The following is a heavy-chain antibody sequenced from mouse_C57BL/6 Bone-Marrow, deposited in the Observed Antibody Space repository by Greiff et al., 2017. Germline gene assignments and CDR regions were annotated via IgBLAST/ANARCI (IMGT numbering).Heavy chain of an antibody. CDR2: IHPNSGST. CDR3: ESSWVLPLDY. J-gene: IGHJ2*01. CDR1: GYTFTSYW. Sequence: QVQLQQSGAELVKPGASVKLSCKASGYTFTSYWMHWVKQRPGQGLEWIGMIHPNSGSTNYNEKFKSKATMTGDKSSSTDYMQLSSLTSEDSAVYYCESSWVLPLDYWGQGTTLTVSS. V-gene: IGHV1-64*01. D-gene: IGHD4-1*01.